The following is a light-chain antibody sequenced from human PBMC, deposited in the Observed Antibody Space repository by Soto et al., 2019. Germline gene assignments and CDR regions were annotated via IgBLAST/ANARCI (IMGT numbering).Light chain of an antibody. CDR3: KQYDSYSWT. J-gene: IGKJ1*01. V-gene: IGKV1-5*01. CDR2: DVS. Sequence: DIQMTQSPSTLSASVGERVTITCRASQSVSNWLALYQHKPGKAPKLLIYDVSSLESGVPSRFSGSGSGTEFILTISSLQPDDFAPYYCKQYDSYSWTFGQGTKV. CDR1: QSVSNW.